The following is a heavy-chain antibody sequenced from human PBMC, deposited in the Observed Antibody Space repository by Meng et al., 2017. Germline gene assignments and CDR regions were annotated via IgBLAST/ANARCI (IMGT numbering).Heavy chain of an antibody. V-gene: IGHV3-11*01. CDR3: ARLLDYYDSSGYYYGLDYFDY. D-gene: IGHD3-22*01. Sequence: GESLKISCAASGFTFSDYYMSWIRQAPGKGLEWVSYISSSGSTIYYADSVKGRFTISRDNAKNSLYLQMNSLRAEDTAVYYCARLLDYYDSSGYYYGLDYFDYWGQGTPVTVSS. CDR1: GFTFSDYY. J-gene: IGHJ4*01. CDR2: ISSSGSTI.